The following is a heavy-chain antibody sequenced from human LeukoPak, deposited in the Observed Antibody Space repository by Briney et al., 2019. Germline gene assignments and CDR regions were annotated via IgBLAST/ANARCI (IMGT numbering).Heavy chain of an antibody. J-gene: IGHJ4*02. CDR2: IYPRDSRT. CDR1: GYSFSSYW. D-gene: IGHD2-2*01. Sequence: GESLKISCKGSGYSFSSYWIAWVRQMPGKGLEWMGVIYPRDSRTTYSPSFQGQVTISADKSISTAYLQWTSLKASDTAMYYCARHLSDITSSPNYWGPGTLVTVCS. V-gene: IGHV5-51*01. CDR3: ARHLSDITSSPNY.